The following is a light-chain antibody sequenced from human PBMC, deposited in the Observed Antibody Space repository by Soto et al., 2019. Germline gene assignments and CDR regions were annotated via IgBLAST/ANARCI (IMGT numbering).Light chain of an antibody. CDR2: GVN. Sequence: QSALTQPRSVSGSPGQSVTISCTGSSSDVGGYNFVSWFQQHPGKAPTLMIYGVNKRPSGIPDRFSGSKSGNTASLTISGLQADDEADYYCCSYAGRYIGYVFGTGTKLTVL. CDR3: CSYAGRYIGYV. J-gene: IGLJ1*01. CDR1: SSDVGGYNF. V-gene: IGLV2-11*01.